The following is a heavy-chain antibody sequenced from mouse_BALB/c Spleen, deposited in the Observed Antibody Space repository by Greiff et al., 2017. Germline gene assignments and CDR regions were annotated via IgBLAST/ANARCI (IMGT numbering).Heavy chain of an antibody. Sequence: EVHLVESGPGLVKPSQSLSLTCSVTGYSITSGYYWNWIRQFPGNKLEWMGYISYDGSNNYNPSLKNRISITRDTSKNQFFLKLNSVTTEDTATYYCARSPIYYDYDVAMDYWGQGTSVTVSS. D-gene: IGHD2-4*01. CDR1: GYSITSGYY. J-gene: IGHJ4*01. V-gene: IGHV3-6*02. CDR3: ARSPIYYDYDVAMDY. CDR2: ISYDGSN.